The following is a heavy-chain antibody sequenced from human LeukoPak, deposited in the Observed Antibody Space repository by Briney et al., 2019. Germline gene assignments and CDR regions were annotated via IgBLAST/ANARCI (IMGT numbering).Heavy chain of an antibody. CDR3: AGDSILQYSSGWYPSDY. D-gene: IGHD6-19*01. CDR1: GYTFTGYY. V-gene: IGHV1-2*02. Sequence: ASVKVSCRASGYTFTGYYMHWVRQAPGQGLEWMGWINPNSGGTNYAQKLQGRVTMTTDTSTSTAYMELRSLRSDDTAVYYCAGDSILQYSSGWYPSDYWGQGTLVTVSS. J-gene: IGHJ4*02. CDR2: INPNSGGT.